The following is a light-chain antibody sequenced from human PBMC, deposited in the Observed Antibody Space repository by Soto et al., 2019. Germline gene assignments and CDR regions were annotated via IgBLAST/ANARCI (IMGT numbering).Light chain of an antibody. V-gene: IGKV3-20*01. Sequence: EIVLTQSPGTLSLSPGERATLSCRASQSVSSSYLAWYQQKPGQAPTLLIFGASSRATGIPDRFSGSGSGTDFTLTISRPEPEDFAVYYGQQYGSSPPTVGGGTKVEIK. J-gene: IGKJ4*01. CDR2: GAS. CDR1: QSVSSSY. CDR3: QQYGSSPPT.